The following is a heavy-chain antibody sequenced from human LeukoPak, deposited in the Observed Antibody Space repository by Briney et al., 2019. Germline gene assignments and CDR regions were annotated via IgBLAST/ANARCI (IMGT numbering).Heavy chain of an antibody. CDR1: GFTFRSYF. CDR2: ISYDGSNK. V-gene: IGHV3-30*04. J-gene: IGHJ5*02. D-gene: IGHD6-13*01. CDR3: AREPGIAAAGGSLHNWFDP. Sequence: GGSLRLSCAASGFTFRSYFIHWVRQAPGKGLEWVAVISYDGSNKYYADSVKGRFTISRDNAKNSLYLQMNNLRAEDTAVYYCAREPGIAAAGGSLHNWFDPWGQGTLVTVSS.